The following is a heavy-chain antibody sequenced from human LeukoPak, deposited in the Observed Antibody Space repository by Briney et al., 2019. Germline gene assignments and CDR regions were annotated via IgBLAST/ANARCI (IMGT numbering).Heavy chain of an antibody. D-gene: IGHD3-22*01. V-gene: IGHV3-21*01. J-gene: IGHJ3*02. Sequence: PGGSLGLSCAASGFTFSSFSMNWVRQAPGKGLEWVSSISISSSYIYYADSEKGRFTISRDNVKNSLYLQMNSLRAEDTAVYYCARVRSSYYYESSGYYYYDAFDIWAKGQGSPSLQ. CDR2: ISISSSYI. CDR1: GFTFSSFS. CDR3: ARVRSSYYYESSGYYYYDAFDI.